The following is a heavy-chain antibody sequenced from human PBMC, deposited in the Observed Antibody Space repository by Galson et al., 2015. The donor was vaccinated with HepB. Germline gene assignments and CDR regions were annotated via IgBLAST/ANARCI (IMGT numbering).Heavy chain of an antibody. CDR2: ISAYNGNT. D-gene: IGHD3-10*01. CDR3: AREGYYYGSGSYYFDY. CDR1: GYTFTSYG. V-gene: IGHV1-18*01. Sequence: SVKVSCKASGYTFTSYGISWVRQAPGQGLEWMGWISAYNGNTNYAQKLQGRVTMTTDTSTSTAYMELRSLRSDDTAVYYCAREGYYYGSGSYYFDYWGQGTLVTVSS. J-gene: IGHJ4*02.